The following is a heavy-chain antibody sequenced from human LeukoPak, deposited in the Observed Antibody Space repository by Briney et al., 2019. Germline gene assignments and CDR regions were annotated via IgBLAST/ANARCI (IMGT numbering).Heavy chain of an antibody. D-gene: IGHD5-24*01. Sequence: GGSLRLSCAASGFTVSSNYMNWVRQAPGKELEWVSVIYSGGSTNYADSVKGRFTISGDNPKNTVYLQMNSLRVEDTAVYYCARERSGTEGIDYWGQGTLVTVSS. V-gene: IGHV3-66*02. J-gene: IGHJ4*02. CDR3: ARERSGTEGIDY. CDR2: IYSGGST. CDR1: GFTVSSNY.